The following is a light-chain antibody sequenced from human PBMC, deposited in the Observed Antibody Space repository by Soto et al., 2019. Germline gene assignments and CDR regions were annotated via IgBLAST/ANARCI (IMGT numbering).Light chain of an antibody. Sequence: QSVLTQPPSVSGAPGQRVTISCIGSSSNIGAGYDVHWYQQLPGTAPKLLIYANNNRPSGVPDRFSGSKSGTSASLAITGLRAEDEADYYCQSYDSSLIGSYVFGTGTKVTVL. CDR3: QSYDSSLIGSYV. CDR1: SSNIGAGYD. V-gene: IGLV1-40*01. J-gene: IGLJ1*01. CDR2: ANN.